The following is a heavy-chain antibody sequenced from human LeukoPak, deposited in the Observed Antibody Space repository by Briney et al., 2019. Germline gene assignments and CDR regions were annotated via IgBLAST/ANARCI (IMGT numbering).Heavy chain of an antibody. D-gene: IGHD1-7*01. CDR2: IPYHGSNE. V-gene: IGHV3-30*02. CDR1: GFTFSSFG. J-gene: IGHJ4*02. CDR3: ARTTTFDY. Sequence: GGSLRLSCAASGFTFSSFGMHWVRQAPGKGLEWVAFIPYHGSNEYYADSVKGRFTISRDNSKNTLSLQMNSLRPEDTAVYYCARTTTFDYWGQGALVTVSS.